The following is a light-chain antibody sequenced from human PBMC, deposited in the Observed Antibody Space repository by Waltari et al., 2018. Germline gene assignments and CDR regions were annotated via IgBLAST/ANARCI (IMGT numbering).Light chain of an antibody. CDR2: DVT. J-gene: IGLJ3*02. V-gene: IGLV2-11*01. Sequence: SALTQPRSVSGSPGQSVTISCTGTTSDVGGYNYVSWYQHHPGKAPKLMIFDVTQRPSGVPDRFSGSNSANTASLTISGLQAEDEADYYCCSFAGTYTWVFGGGTKVTVL. CDR3: CSFAGTYTWV. CDR1: TSDVGGYNY.